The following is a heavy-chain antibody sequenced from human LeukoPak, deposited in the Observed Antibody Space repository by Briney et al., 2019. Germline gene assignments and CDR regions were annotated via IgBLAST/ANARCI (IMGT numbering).Heavy chain of an antibody. J-gene: IGHJ4*02. Sequence: GGSLRLSCAASGFTFSSYSMNWVRQAPGKGLEWVSSISSSSSYIYYADSVKGRFTISRDNAKNSLYLQMNSLRAEDTAVYYCASLLLWFGEEDYWGQGTLVTVSS. CDR1: GFTFSSYS. V-gene: IGHV3-21*01. D-gene: IGHD3-10*01. CDR2: ISSSSSYI. CDR3: ASLLLWFGEEDY.